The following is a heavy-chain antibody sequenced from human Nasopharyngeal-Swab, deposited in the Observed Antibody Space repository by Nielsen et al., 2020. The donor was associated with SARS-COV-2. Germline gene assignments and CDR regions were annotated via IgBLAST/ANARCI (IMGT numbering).Heavy chain of an antibody. Sequence: GGSLRLSCAASGFTFSSYGMHWVRQAPGKGLEWVAVIWYDGSNKYYADSVKGRFTISRDNSKNTLHLQMNSLRAEDTAVYYCARDGARHYYGSGSNQYYFDYWGQGTLVTVSS. CDR2: IWYDGSNK. CDR3: ARDGARHYYGSGSNQYYFDY. J-gene: IGHJ4*02. CDR1: GFTFSSYG. V-gene: IGHV3-33*01. D-gene: IGHD3-10*01.